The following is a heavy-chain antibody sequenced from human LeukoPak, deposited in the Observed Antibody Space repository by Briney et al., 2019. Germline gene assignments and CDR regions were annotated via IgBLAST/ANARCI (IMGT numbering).Heavy chain of an antibody. Sequence: ASVKVSCKASGYTFTSYDINWVRQATGQGLEWMGWMNPNSGNTGYAQKFQGRVTMTRNTSISTAYMELSSLRSEDTAVYYCARGALPLYDFWSGYLVYDYYYMDVWGKGTTVTVSS. J-gene: IGHJ6*03. D-gene: IGHD3-3*01. CDR1: GYTFTSYD. V-gene: IGHV1-8*01. CDR2: MNPNSGNT. CDR3: ARGALPLYDFWSGYLVYDYYYMDV.